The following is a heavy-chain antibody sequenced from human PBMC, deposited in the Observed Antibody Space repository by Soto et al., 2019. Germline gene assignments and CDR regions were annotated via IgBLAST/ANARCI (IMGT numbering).Heavy chain of an antibody. CDR3: ARGPNPSPQGHYYYGMDV. CDR2: INHSGST. CDR1: GGSFSGYY. Sequence: PSETLSLTCAVYGGSFSGYYWSWIRQPPGKGLEWIGEINHSGSTNYNPSLKSRVTISVDTSKNQFSLKLSSVTAADTAVYYCARGPNPSPQGHYYYGMDVWGQGTTVTVSS. J-gene: IGHJ6*02. V-gene: IGHV4-34*01.